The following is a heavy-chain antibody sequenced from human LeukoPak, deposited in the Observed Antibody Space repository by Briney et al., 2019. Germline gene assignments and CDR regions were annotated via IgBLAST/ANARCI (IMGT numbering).Heavy chain of an antibody. D-gene: IGHD5-18*01. Sequence: GGSLRLSCAASGFTFDDYAMHWVRQAPGKGLEWVSGISWNSGSIGYADSVKGRFTISRDNAKNPLYLQMNSLRAEDMALYYCAKGSGGYSYGHLDYWGQGTLVTVSS. CDR3: AKGSGGYSYGHLDY. CDR1: GFTFDDYA. CDR2: ISWNSGSI. V-gene: IGHV3-9*03. J-gene: IGHJ4*02.